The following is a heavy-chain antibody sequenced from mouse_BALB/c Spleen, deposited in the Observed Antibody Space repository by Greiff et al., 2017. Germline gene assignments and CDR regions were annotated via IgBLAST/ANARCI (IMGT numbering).Heavy chain of an antibody. D-gene: IGHD1-1*01. CDR3: ARGYYGSSYEGAY. CDR1: GFNIKDTY. V-gene: IGHV14-3*02. CDR2: IDPANGNT. J-gene: IGHJ3*01. Sequence: EVQLQQSGAELVKPGASVKLSCTASGFNIKDTYMHWVKQRPEQGLEWIGRIDPANGNTKYDPKFQGKATITADTSSNTAYLQLSSLTSEDTAVYYCARGYYGSSYEGAYWGQGTLVTVSA.